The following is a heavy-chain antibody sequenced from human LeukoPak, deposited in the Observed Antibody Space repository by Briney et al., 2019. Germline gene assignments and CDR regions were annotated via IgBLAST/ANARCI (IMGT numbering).Heavy chain of an antibody. CDR2: ISAYNGNT. D-gene: IGHD5-18*01. J-gene: IGHJ5*02. CDR1: GYTFTSYG. CDR3: AREERGYSYGYGGFDP. Sequence: ASVKVSCKASGYTFTSYGIGWVRQAPGQGLEWMGWISAYNGNTNYAQKLQGRVTMTTDTSTSTAYMELRSLRSDDTAVYYCAREERGYSYGYGGFDPWGQGTLVTVSS. V-gene: IGHV1-18*01.